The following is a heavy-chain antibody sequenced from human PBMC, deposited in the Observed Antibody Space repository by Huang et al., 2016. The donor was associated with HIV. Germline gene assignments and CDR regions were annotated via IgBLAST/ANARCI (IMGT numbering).Heavy chain of an antibody. CDR3: ARAPAGNDYSLYNYYGLDI. CDR2: NIQSGSC. D-gene: IGHD2-15*01. V-gene: IGHV4-34*12. CDR1: DRSFSRYY. J-gene: IGHJ6*02. Sequence: QGRLQQWGAGLLKPSETLSLTCAVYDRSFSRYYWTWVRQPPGKGLEGIGENIQSGSCSYNASLGSRVTISGDTSKNQFSLRLPSVTAADTATYFCARAPAGNDYSLYNYYGLDIWGQGTTVTVSS.